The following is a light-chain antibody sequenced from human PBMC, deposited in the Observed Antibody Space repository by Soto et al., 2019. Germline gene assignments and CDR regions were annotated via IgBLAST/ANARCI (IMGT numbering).Light chain of an antibody. J-gene: IGLJ1*01. V-gene: IGLV1-40*01. CDR1: SSNIGAGYE. CDR2: GNG. Sequence: QSVLTQPPSVSGSPGQRVTVSCTGTSSNIGAGYEVHWYHQLPGTAPKLLVSGNGNRPSGVPDRLSASKSGTSASLAITGLQAEDEGHDFCQSYDQRVTAYFFGSATKVNV. CDR3: QSYDQRVTAYF.